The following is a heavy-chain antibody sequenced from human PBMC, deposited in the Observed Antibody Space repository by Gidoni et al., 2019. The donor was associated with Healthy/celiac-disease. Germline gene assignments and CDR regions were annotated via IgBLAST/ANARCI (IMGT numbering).Heavy chain of an antibody. CDR2: ISYDGSNK. J-gene: IGHJ5*02. CDR3: ARASDPHGDDLNWFDP. Sequence: QVQLVESGGGVVQPGRSLRLSCAASGFTFSSYAMHWVRQAPGKGLEWVAVISYDGSNKYYADSVKGRFTISRDNSKNTLYLQMNSLRAEDTAVYYCARASDPHGDDLNWFDPWGQGTLVTVSS. CDR1: GFTFSSYA. D-gene: IGHD4-17*01. V-gene: IGHV3-30-3*01.